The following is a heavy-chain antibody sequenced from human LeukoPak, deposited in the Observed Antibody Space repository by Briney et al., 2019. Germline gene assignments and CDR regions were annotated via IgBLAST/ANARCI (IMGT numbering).Heavy chain of an antibody. J-gene: IGHJ3*02. D-gene: IGHD1-26*01. V-gene: IGHV3-48*04. CDR1: GFTFSSYS. CDR2: ISSSGSTI. CDR3: ARGYSGSYFGGYGAFDI. Sequence: GGSLRLSCAASGFTFSSYSMNWVRQAPGKGLEWVSSISSSGSTIYYADSVKGRFTISRDNAKNSLYLQMNSLRAEDTAVYYCARGYSGSYFGGYGAFDIWGQGTMVTVSS.